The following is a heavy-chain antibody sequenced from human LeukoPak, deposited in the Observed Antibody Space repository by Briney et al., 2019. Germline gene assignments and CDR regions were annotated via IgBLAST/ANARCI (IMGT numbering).Heavy chain of an antibody. D-gene: IGHD3-3*01. CDR2: INHSCST. CDR1: GGSFSGYY. Sequence: SGTLSLTCAVYGGSFSGYYWSWIGQPPGKGVEGIGEINHSCSTNYTPSLKRLLTISVHTSKHQFSLKLSSVTAADTAVYYCARGLSSGYDFWSGYFDYWGQGTLVTVSS. CDR3: ARGLSSGYDFWSGYFDY. J-gene: IGHJ4*02. V-gene: IGHV4-34*01.